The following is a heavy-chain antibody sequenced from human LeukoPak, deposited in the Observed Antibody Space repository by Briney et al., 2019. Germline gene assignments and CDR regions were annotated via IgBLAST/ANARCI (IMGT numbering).Heavy chain of an antibody. V-gene: IGHV1-69*06. CDR1: GGTFSSYA. J-gene: IGHJ4*02. D-gene: IGHD3-16*02. CDR2: IIPIFGTA. CDR3: ARDNPDYVRGSYRDY. Sequence: ASVKVSCKASGGTFSSYAISWVRQAPGQGLEWMGRIIPIFGTANYAQKFQGRVTITADKSTSTAYMELSSLRSEDTAVYYCARDNPDYVRGSYRDYWGQGTLVTVSS.